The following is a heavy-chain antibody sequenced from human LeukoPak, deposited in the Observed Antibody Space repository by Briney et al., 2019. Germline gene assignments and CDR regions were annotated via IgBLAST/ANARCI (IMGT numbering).Heavy chain of an antibody. CDR3: ARIPGSSWSLGAWFDP. CDR2: ISSNSSYT. J-gene: IGHJ5*02. CDR1: GFTFSDYY. Sequence: PGVSLRLFCAASGFTFSDYYMSWIRQAPGKGLEWVSYISSNSSYTNYGDSVKGRFTISRDNAKNSLYLQMNSLRAEDTAVYYCARIPGSSWSLGAWFDPWGQGTLVTVSS. V-gene: IGHV3-11*06. D-gene: IGHD6-13*01.